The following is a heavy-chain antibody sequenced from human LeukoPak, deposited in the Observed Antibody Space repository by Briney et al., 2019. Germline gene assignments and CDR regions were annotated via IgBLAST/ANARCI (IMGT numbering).Heavy chain of an antibody. J-gene: IGHJ4*02. CDR3: ARVWMGYFDY. D-gene: IGHD1-1*01. CDR2: ISYDGSYK. CDR1: GFTFSSYG. Sequence: GRSLRLSCAASGFTFSSYGMHWVRQAPGKGLEWVAVISYDGSYKYYADSVKGRFTISRDNSKNTLDLQMNGLRAEDTAVYYCARVWMGYFDYWGQGTLVTVSS. V-gene: IGHV3-30*03.